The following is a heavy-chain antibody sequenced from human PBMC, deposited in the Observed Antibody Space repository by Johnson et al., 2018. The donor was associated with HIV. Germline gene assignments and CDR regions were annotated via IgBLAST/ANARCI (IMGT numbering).Heavy chain of an antibody. CDR1: GFTVSSNY. Sequence: VHLVESGGGLVQPGGSLRLSCAASGFTVSSNYMSWVRQAPGKGLEWVSVIYSGGSTYYADSVKGRFTISRDNSKNTLYLQINSLKTEDTAVYYCSTDVTDTVTTYYNACDVWGQGTMVTVSS. V-gene: IGHV3-66*01. CDR3: STDVTDTVTTYYNACDV. J-gene: IGHJ3*01. D-gene: IGHD4-11*01. CDR2: IYSGGST.